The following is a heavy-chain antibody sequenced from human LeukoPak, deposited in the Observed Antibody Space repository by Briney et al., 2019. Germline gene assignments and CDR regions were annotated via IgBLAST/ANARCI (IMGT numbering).Heavy chain of an antibody. CDR1: GFTFSSYA. Sequence: SGGSLRLSCAASGFTFSSYAMSWVRQAPGKGLEWVSSTSNNGGRTFYTDSVKGRFTISRDNSKITLYLQMNSLRAEDTAVYYCAKSYNGYESKPDYWGQGTLVTVSS. J-gene: IGHJ4*02. V-gene: IGHV3-23*01. CDR3: AKSYNGYESKPDY. D-gene: IGHD5-12*01. CDR2: TSNNGGRT.